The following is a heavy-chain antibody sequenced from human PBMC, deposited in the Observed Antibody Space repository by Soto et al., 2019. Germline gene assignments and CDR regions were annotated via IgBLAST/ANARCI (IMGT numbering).Heavy chain of an antibody. CDR2: IYHSGST. J-gene: IGHJ4*02. D-gene: IGHD2-15*01. V-gene: IGHV4-4*02. Sequence: PSETLSLTCAFSVVSISSSNWWSWVRQPPGKGLEWIGEIYHSGSTNYNPSLKSRATISVDKSKNQFSLKLSSVTAADTAVYYCAREERSVGIPYFEYWGQGTLVSVSS. CDR3: AREERSVGIPYFEY. CDR1: VVSISSSNW.